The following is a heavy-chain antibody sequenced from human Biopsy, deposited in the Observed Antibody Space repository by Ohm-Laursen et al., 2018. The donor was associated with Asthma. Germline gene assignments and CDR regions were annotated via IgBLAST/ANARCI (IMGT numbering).Heavy chain of an antibody. J-gene: IGHJ3*02. CDR3: ARQSGQDYGDSSGFDI. V-gene: IGHV3-30*03. CDR2: ISSDGHSK. CDR1: GFVFSQSG. D-gene: IGHD3-22*01. Sequence: SLRLSCTASGFVFSQSGMHWVRQAPGKGLEWVALISSDGHSKYYEDSVKGRFTISRDNSRNRLYLQINRLTVEDSAVYFCARQSGQDYGDSSGFDIWGQGTKVAVSS.